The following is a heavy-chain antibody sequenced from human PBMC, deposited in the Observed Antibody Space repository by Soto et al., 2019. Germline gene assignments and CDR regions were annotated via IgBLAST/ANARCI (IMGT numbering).Heavy chain of an antibody. Sequence: MRLSCASSGFPFTNYWMNWVRQTPGKGLMWVSRISPDGSDVGYADSVEGRFTVSRDNAKNTLYLQMHSLRAEDTAMYYCACWGHIVPVATSDFDRWGQGNLVTVYS. J-gene: IGHJ4*02. CDR2: ISPDGSDV. CDR1: GFPFTNYW. CDR3: ACWGHIVPVATSDFDR. V-gene: IGHV3-74*01. D-gene: IGHD5-12*01.